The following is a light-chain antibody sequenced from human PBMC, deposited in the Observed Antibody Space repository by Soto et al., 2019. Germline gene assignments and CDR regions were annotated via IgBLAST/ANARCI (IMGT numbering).Light chain of an antibody. CDR1: QSVSSN. J-gene: IGKJ4*01. Sequence: EIVMTQSQATLSVSPGERATLSCRASQSVSSNLAWYQQKPGQAPRLLIYGASTRATGIPARFSGSGSGTEFTLTISSLQSEDFAVYYFQQYNNWPLTFGGGTKVEIK. CDR2: GAS. CDR3: QQYNNWPLT. V-gene: IGKV3-15*01.